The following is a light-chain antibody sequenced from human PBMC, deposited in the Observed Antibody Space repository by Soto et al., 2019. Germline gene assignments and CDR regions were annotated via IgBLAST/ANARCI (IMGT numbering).Light chain of an antibody. V-gene: IGKV1-16*02. CDR1: QYVDTY. Sequence: DIQMTQSPSSVSASVGDSVTITCRASQYVDTYLAWFQQRPGKAPQSLIYAASRLHSGVPAKFSGSGSGTHFTLTITNLQPGDFATYYCQQYNTYPTFGRGTRVEI. CDR2: AAS. CDR3: QQYNTYPT. J-gene: IGKJ5*01.